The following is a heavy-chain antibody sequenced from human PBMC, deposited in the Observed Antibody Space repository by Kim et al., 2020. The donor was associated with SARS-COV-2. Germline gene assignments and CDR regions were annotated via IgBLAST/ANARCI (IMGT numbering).Heavy chain of an antibody. V-gene: IGHV1-69*13. CDR2: IIPIFGTA. J-gene: IGHJ6*02. D-gene: IGHD1-26*01. CDR3: ASTVGATRDLYYYYGMDV. CDR1: GGTFSSYA. Sequence: SVKVSCKASGGTFSSYAISWVRQAPGQGLEWMGGIIPIFGTANYAQKFRGRVTITADESTSTAYMELSSLRSEDTAVYYCASTVGATRDLYYYYGMDVWGQGTTVTVSS.